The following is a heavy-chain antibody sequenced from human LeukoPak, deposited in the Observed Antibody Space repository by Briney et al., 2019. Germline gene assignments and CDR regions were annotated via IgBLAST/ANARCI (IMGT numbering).Heavy chain of an antibody. CDR1: GGSISSYY. CDR2: IYTSGST. Sequence: PSETLSLTCTVSGGSISSYYWSWIRQPAGKGLEWIWRIYTSGSTNYNASLKSRVSMSVDTSKNQFSLKLSSVTATDTDVFYCARENSGSYREFDYWGQGTLVTVSS. V-gene: IGHV4-4*07. J-gene: IGHJ4*01. CDR3: ARENSGSYREFDY. D-gene: IGHD1-26*01.